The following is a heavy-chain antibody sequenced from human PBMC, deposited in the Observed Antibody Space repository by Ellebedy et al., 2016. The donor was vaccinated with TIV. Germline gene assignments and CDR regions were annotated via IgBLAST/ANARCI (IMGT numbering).Heavy chain of an antibody. J-gene: IGHJ3*02. CDR3: ARPVTWAAFDI. D-gene: IGHD2/OR15-2a*01. V-gene: IGHV3-11*01. Sequence: GESLKISXAASGFTFSDYYMSWIRQAPGKGLEWVSYISSSGSTIYYTDSVKGRFTIARDNAKNSLYLQMNSLRAEDTAVYYCARPVTWAAFDIWGQGTMVTVSS. CDR1: GFTFSDYY. CDR2: ISSSGSTI.